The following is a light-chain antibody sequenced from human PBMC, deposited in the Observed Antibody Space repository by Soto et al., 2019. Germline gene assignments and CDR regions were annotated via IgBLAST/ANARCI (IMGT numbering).Light chain of an antibody. CDR1: QDIRNF. V-gene: IGKV1-27*01. CDR2: AAS. Sequence: DIQMTQSPTSLSASVGDRVTITCRASQDIRNFIAWYQQKPGKAPKLLIYAASTLPSGAPSRFSGSGSGKDFTLTIKSLQPEDVATYSCQKYSSVPVFGPGTKVEIK. CDR3: QKYSSVPV. J-gene: IGKJ3*01.